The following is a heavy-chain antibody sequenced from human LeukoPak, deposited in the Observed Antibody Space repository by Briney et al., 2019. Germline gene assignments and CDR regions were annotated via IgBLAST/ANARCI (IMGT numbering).Heavy chain of an antibody. CDR1: GVTFRSDA. V-gene: IGHV3-23*01. D-gene: IGHD6-19*01. J-gene: IGHJ5*01. CDR3: AKCLKSAYSTGWCNWFDP. CDR2: IRESGGST. Sequence: PGGSLRLSCAASGVTFRSDAMNWVRQAPGKGLEWVTSIRESGGSTFYADSVKRRFTISRDNSKSTLYLQMNNLRAEDTAIYYFAKCLKSAYSTGWCNWFDPWGLGTRVTVSS.